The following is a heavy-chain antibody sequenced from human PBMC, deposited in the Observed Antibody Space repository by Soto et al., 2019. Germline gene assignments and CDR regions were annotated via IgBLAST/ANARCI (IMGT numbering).Heavy chain of an antibody. J-gene: IGHJ5*02. CDR2: ISYDGSNK. D-gene: IGHD2-2*01. Sequence: QVPLVESGGGVVQPGRSLRLSCAASGFTFSSYGMHWVRQAPGKGLEWVAVISYDGSNKYYADSVKGRFTISRDNSKNTLYLQMNSLRAEDTAVYYCAKEAKVYCSSTSCYQGNWFDPWGQGTLVTVSS. CDR1: GFTFSSYG. V-gene: IGHV3-30*18. CDR3: AKEAKVYCSSTSCYQGNWFDP.